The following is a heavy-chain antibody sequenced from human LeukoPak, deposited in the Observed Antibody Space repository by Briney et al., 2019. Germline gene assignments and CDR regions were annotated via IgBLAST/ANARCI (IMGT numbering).Heavy chain of an antibody. CDR3: ARRYCSSGSCSYFDY. Sequence: GESLKISCKGSGYSFNSYWIGWVRQMPGKGLEWMGIIYPGDSDTRYSPSFQGQVTISADESISTAYLQWSSLKASDTAMYYCARRYCSSGSCSYFDYWGQGTLVTVSS. J-gene: IGHJ4*02. CDR2: IYPGDSDT. CDR1: GYSFNSYW. V-gene: IGHV5-51*01. D-gene: IGHD2-15*01.